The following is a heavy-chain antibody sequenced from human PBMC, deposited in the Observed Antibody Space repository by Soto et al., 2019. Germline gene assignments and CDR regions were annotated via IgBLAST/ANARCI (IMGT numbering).Heavy chain of an antibody. D-gene: IGHD3-10*01. J-gene: IGHJ4*02. CDR2: VNPNNGDT. CDR3: AQVSRKGSAIDFDY. Sequence: QVQLVQSGAELKKPGASVKVSCKASGYTFSNYDMTWVRQATGQGPEWIGWVNPNNGDTGYAQKFQGRVTLTTDISTTTAYMELTSLRSEDTAIYYCAQVSRKGSAIDFDYWGQGTLITVSS. CDR1: GYTFSNYD. V-gene: IGHV1-8*01.